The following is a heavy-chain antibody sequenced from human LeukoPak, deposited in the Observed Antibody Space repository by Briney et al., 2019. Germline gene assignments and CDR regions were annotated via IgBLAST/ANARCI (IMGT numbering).Heavy chain of an antibody. CDR3: ARGHTMVRGVNYFDY. D-gene: IGHD3-10*01. CDR2: INHSGST. Sequence: SETLSLTCAVYGGSSSGYYWSWIRQPPGKGLEWIGEINHSGSTNYNPSLKSRVTISVDTSKNQFSLKLSSVTAADTAVYYCARGHTMVRGVNYFDYWGQGTLVTVSS. J-gene: IGHJ4*02. CDR1: GGSSSGYY. V-gene: IGHV4-34*01.